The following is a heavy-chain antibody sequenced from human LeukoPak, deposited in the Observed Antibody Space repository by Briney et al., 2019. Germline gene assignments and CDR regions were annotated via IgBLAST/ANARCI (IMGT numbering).Heavy chain of an antibody. D-gene: IGHD3-9*01. V-gene: IGHV3-48*03. CDR1: GFTFSSYE. J-gene: IGHJ5*02. Sequence: GGSLRLSCEASGFTFSSYEMNWVRQAPGKGLECISYISSSGSTIHYADSVKGRFTVSRDTAKNSLYLQMNSLRAEDTAVYYCTRTYYDILTGTNWFDPWGQGTLVTVSS. CDR2: ISSSGSTI. CDR3: TRTYYDILTGTNWFDP.